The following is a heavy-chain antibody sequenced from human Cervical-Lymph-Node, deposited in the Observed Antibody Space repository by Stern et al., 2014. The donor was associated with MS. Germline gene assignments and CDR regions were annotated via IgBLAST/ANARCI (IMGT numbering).Heavy chain of an antibody. D-gene: IGHD3-10*01. J-gene: IGHJ4*02. CDR1: GFSLSDVKMG. CDR2: IFANGEK. V-gene: IGHV2-26*01. Sequence: QVTLKESGPVLVKPTETLTLTCTVSGFSLSDVKMGVSWIRQPPGKAPEWLAHIFANGEKSYTTSLKSSLFVSKDTSKSQVVLTMTNLDPVDTGTYYCARIRRDVWFGESSEFYFDYWGQGILVTVSS. CDR3: ARIRRDVWFGESSEFYFDY.